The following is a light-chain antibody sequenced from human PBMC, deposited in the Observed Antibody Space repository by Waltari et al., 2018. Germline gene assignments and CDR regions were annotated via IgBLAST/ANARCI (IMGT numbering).Light chain of an antibody. Sequence: SSELTQDPAVSVALGQTVRITCQGDSLRSHYASWYQQKPGQAPRLPIYGKSNRRPSGIPDRFSGSRSGNTGSLTITGAQAEDEADYYCNSRDSSDDYQLFGGGTKVSVL. CDR3: NSRDSSDDYQL. J-gene: IGLJ2*01. CDR1: SLRSHY. CDR2: GKS. V-gene: IGLV3-19*01.